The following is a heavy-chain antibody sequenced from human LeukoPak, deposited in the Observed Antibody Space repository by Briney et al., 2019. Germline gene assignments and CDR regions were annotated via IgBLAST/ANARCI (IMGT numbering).Heavy chain of an antibody. CDR1: GFSVSSYA. D-gene: IGHD4-17*01. CDR2: IGYSAGDT. V-gene: IGHV3-23*01. Sequence: GGSLRLSCAASGFSVSSYAMTWVRQAPGKGLEWVSGIGYSAGDTNYADSVKGRFPISRDSSMNTLYLQMSGLRANDTALYYCAKDDDGHHHGVDHWGQGALVTVSS. CDR3: AKDDDGHHHGVDH. J-gene: IGHJ4*02.